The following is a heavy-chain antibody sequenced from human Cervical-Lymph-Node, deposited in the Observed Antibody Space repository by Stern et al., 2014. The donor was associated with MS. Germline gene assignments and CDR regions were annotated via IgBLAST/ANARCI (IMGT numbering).Heavy chain of an antibody. CDR3: ASHYGDYPYFDY. V-gene: IGHV4-4*02. CDR1: GGSISSSNW. CDR2: IYHSGST. J-gene: IGHJ4*02. Sequence: QLQLQESGPGLVKPSGTLSLTCAVSGGSISSSNWWSWVRQPPGKGLEWIGEIYHSGSTNYNPSLKSRVTISVDKPNTQFSQRRSSGPAADTAVYYCASHYGDYPYFDYWGQGTLVTVSS. D-gene: IGHD4-17*01.